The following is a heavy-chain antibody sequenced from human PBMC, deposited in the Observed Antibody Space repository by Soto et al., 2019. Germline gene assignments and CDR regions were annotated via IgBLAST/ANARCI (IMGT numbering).Heavy chain of an antibody. J-gene: IGHJ6*02. D-gene: IGHD2-21*02. CDR2: ISYDGSNK. CDR1: GFTFSSYG. CDR3: AKDHKLAYCGGDCYSRDYYYYGMDV. V-gene: IGHV3-30*18. Sequence: GGSLRLSCAASGFTFSSYGMHWVRQAPGKGLEWVAVISYDGSNKYYADSVKGRFTISRDNSKNTLYLQMNSLRAEDTAVYYCAKDHKLAYCGGDCYSRDYYYYGMDVWGQGTTVTVYS.